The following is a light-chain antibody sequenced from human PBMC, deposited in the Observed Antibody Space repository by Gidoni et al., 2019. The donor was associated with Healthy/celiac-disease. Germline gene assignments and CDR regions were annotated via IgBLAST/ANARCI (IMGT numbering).Light chain of an antibody. V-gene: IGKV1-39*01. CDR1: QSISSY. J-gene: IGKJ2*01. Sequence: DTQMTQYPSSLSASVGYRVTITCRASQSISSYLNWYQQKPGKAPKLLIYAASSLKSGVPSRFSGSGSGTDLTLTISSLQPEDFATYYCQQSYSTPYTFGQGTKLEIK. CDR3: QQSYSTPYT. CDR2: AAS.